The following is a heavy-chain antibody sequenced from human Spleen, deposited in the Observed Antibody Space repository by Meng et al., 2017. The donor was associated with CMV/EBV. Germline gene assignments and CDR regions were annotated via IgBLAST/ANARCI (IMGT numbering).Heavy chain of an antibody. CDR1: GYIFIGYY. Sequence: ASVKVSCKASGYIFIGYYLQWVRQAPGQGLDWVGWINPHTGGTNYAQKFQGRVTMTSDTSISTVYMELNMLRSDDTAVYYCARRPPPSAAARIPYFDYWGQGTLVTVSS. D-gene: IGHD6-13*01. J-gene: IGHJ4*02. CDR2: INPHTGGT. CDR3: ARRPPPSAAARIPYFDY. V-gene: IGHV1-2*02.